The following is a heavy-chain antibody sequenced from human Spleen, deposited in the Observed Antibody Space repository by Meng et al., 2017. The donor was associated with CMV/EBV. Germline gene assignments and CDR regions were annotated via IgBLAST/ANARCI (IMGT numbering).Heavy chain of an antibody. CDR3: ARLSEYQLLYPDYYYGMDV. V-gene: IGHV5-51*01. CDR1: GYRFTSYW. J-gene: IGHJ6*02. Sequence: KVSCKGSGYRFTSYWITWVRQMPGKGLEWMGIIYPDDSDTRYSPSFQGQVTISADKSISTAYLQWSSLKASDTAMYYCARLSEYQLLYPDYYYGMDVWGQGTTVTVSS. CDR2: IYPDDSDT. D-gene: IGHD2-2*02.